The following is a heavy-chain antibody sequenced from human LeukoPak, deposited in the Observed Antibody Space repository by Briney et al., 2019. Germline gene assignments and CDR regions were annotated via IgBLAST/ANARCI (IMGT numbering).Heavy chain of an antibody. CDR2: INPDSGGT. CDR1: GYSFSDYY. CDR3: TRGARAGNWFDP. Sequence: ASVKVSCKASGYSFSDYYIHWLRQAPGQGLEWMGWINPDSGGTNYAQRFQGRVTMTRDTSITTVYMELSRLRSDDTAVFYCTRGARAGNWFDPRGKGTPVTVSS. J-gene: IGHJ5*02. V-gene: IGHV1-2*02. D-gene: IGHD5-12*01.